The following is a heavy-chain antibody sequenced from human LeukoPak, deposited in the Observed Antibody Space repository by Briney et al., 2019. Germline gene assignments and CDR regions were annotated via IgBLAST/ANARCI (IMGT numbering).Heavy chain of an antibody. J-gene: IGHJ5*02. V-gene: IGHV3-20*04. Sequence: GGSLILSCAASGFKLDDYGMSWVRQAPGTGLEWVCDINWNGAWTGYADSVKGRFTISRDNAKNSLYLQMNSLRAEDTALYYCAGYYYDSSRGFDLWGQGTLVTVSA. CDR1: GFKLDDYG. D-gene: IGHD3-22*01. CDR3: AGYYYDSSRGFDL. CDR2: INWNGAWT.